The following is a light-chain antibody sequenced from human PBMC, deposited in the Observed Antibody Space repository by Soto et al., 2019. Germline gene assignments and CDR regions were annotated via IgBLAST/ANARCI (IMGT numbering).Light chain of an antibody. CDR2: GAS. CDR1: QSISSW. J-gene: IGKJ2*01. CDR3: QQYDTYSPFT. V-gene: IGKV1-5*01. Sequence: DIQMTQSPSTLSASVGDRVTITCRASQSISSWLAWYQQKPGKAPKLLVYGASTLQSGVPSRFGGSGSGTEFTPTLSSPPADYFSTYYCQQYDTYSPFTFGQGTKLEIK.